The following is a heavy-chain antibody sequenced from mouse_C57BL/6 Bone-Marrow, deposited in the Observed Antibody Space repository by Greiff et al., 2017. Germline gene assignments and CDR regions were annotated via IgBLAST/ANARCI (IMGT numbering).Heavy chain of an antibody. V-gene: IGHV2-9-1*01. D-gene: IGHD1-1*01. CDR2: IWTGGGT. CDR1: GFSLTSYA. Sequence: VQLQESGPGLVAPSQSLSITCTVSGFSLTSYAISWVRQPPGKGLEWLGGIWTGGGTNYNSALKSRLSISKDNSKSQVFLKMNSLQTDDTARYYCARDGSSACWYFEVWGTGATVTVSS. J-gene: IGHJ1*03. CDR3: ARDGSSACWYFEV.